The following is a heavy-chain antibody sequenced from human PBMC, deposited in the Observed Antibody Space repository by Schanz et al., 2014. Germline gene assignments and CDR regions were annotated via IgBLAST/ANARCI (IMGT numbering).Heavy chain of an antibody. CDR3: ARVKGRFEY. CDR1: GFTFSDYS. Sequence: EVQLVESGGGLVQPGGSLRLSCAASGFTFSDYSMNWARHAPGKGPEWVSYIRSSSTPIYYADSVRGRFTISRDNAKNSLYLQMNSLRAEDSAVYYYARVKGRFEYWGQRALVSVAS. CDR2: IRSSSTPI. V-gene: IGHV3-48*01. J-gene: IGHJ4*02.